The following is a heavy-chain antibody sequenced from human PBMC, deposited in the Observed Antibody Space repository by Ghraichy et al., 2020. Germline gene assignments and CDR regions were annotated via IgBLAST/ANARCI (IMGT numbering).Heavy chain of an antibody. CDR3: AKRHDYASGTYNW. V-gene: IGHV3-23*01. CDR2: ISGSGDSA. J-gene: IGHJ4*02. CDR1: GFDFNNYD. D-gene: IGHD3-10*01. Sequence: GGSLRLSCVASGFDFNNYDMTWVRQAPGKGLEWVSGISGSGDSADYADSVKGRFTISRDNSKNTLYLQMNNPRAEDTAVYYCAKRHDYASGTYNWWGQGTLVTVSS.